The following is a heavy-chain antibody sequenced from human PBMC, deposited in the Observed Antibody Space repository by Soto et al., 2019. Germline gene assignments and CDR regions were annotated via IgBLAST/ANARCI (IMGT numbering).Heavy chain of an antibody. CDR1: GGTFSSYA. V-gene: IGHV1-69*12. J-gene: IGHJ4*02. D-gene: IGHD2-15*01. Sequence: QVQLVQSGAEVKKPGSSVKVSCKSSGGTFSSYAISWVRQAPGQGLEWMGGVTPIFGTANYAQKFQGRVTINADESTSTAYMEQSSLRSEDTAVYYCARGPRVYCSGGSCYASPFDYWGQGNLVALAS. CDR3: ARGPRVYCSGGSCYASPFDY. CDR2: VTPIFGTA.